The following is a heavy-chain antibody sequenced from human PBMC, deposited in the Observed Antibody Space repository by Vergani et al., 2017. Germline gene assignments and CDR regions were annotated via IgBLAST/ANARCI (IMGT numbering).Heavy chain of an antibody. V-gene: IGHV1-69*04. CDR3: AGAPNYDFWSGSLDY. Sequence: QVQLVQSGAEVKKPGASVKVSCKASGGTFSSYAISWVRQAPGQGLEWMGRIIPILGIANYAQKFQGRVTITADKSTSTAYMELSRLRSDDTAVYYCAGAPNYDFWSGSLDYWGQGTLVTVSS. CDR1: GGTFSSYA. J-gene: IGHJ4*02. D-gene: IGHD3-3*01. CDR2: IIPILGIA.